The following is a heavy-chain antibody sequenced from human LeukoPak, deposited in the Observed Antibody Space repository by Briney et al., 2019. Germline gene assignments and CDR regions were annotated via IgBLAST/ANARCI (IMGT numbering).Heavy chain of an antibody. Sequence: ASVKVSCKTSGYTFTDFGIGWVRQAPGQGLEWMGIINPSGGSTSYAQKFQGRVTMTRDMSTSTVYMELSSLRSEDTAVYYCARNGGANWNYYYYYMDVWGKGTTVTVSS. CDR1: GYTFTDFG. D-gene: IGHD1-20*01. CDR2: INPSGGST. V-gene: IGHV1-46*01. J-gene: IGHJ6*03. CDR3: ARNGGANWNYYYYYMDV.